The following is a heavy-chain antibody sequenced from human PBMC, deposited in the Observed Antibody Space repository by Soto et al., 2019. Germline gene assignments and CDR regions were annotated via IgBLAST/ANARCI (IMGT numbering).Heavy chain of an antibody. V-gene: IGHV1-69*01. Sequence: QVQLVQSGAEVKKPGSSVKVSCKASGGTFSSYAISWVRQAPGQGLEWMGGIIPIFGTANYAQKFQGRVTITADESTSTAYMELSSLRSEDTAVYYCATPTYCSSTSCYYYYYGMDVWGQGTTVTVSS. CDR3: ATPTYCSSTSCYYYYYGMDV. CDR1: GGTFSSYA. D-gene: IGHD2-2*01. CDR2: IIPIFGTA. J-gene: IGHJ6*02.